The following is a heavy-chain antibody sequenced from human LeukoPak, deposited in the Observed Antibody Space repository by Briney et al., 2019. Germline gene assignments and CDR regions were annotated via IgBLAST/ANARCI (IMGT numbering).Heavy chain of an antibody. Sequence: ASVKVSCKASGYTFTTYYMHWVRQAPGQGLEWMGIIDPSGGSTSYAQKFQGRVTMTRDTSTSTVYMELSSLRSDDTAVYYCAREIGSGSFLDNWGQGTLVTVCS. V-gene: IGHV1-46*01. D-gene: IGHD3-10*01. CDR2: IDPSGGST. CDR3: AREIGSGSFLDN. J-gene: IGHJ4*02. CDR1: GYTFTTYY.